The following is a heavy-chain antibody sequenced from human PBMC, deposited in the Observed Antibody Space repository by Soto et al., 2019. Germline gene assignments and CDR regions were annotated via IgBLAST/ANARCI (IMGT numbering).Heavy chain of an antibody. J-gene: IGHJ4*02. Sequence: PSETLSLTCTVSGGSISSGGYYWSWIRQHPGKGLEWTGYVYYTGSTYYNPSLKSRVTISLDTSKSQFSLNLSSVTAADTAVYYCARDTARVGYFDYWGQGTLVTVSS. CDR2: VYYTGST. CDR1: GGSISSGGYY. CDR3: ARDTARVGYFDY. V-gene: IGHV4-31*03.